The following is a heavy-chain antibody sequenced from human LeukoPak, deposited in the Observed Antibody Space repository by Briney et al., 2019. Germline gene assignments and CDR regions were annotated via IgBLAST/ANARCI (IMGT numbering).Heavy chain of an antibody. CDR2: IYYSGST. CDR3: ARNYYYYNYMDV. V-gene: IGHV4-34*01. Sequence: SETLSLTCAVYGGSFSDYYWSWIRQPPGKGLEWIGTIYYSGSTYYNPSLKSRVTISVDTSKNQFSLKLSSVTAADTAVYYCARNYYYYNYMDVWGKGTTVTVSS. J-gene: IGHJ6*03. CDR1: GGSFSDYY.